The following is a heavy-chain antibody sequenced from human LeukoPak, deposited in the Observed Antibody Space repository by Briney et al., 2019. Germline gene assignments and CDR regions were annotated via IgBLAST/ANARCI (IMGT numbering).Heavy chain of an antibody. CDR3: ARVISGRIVALNWFDP. Sequence: ASVTVSCKASAGTFITYDISWVRQAPGQGLEWMGGIIPIFGTANYAQKFQGRVTITTDESTSTAYMQLSSLRSEDTAVYYCARVISGRIVALNWFDPWGQGTLVTVSS. CDR1: AGTFITYD. V-gene: IGHV1-69*05. CDR2: IIPIFGTA. D-gene: IGHD3-22*01. J-gene: IGHJ5*02.